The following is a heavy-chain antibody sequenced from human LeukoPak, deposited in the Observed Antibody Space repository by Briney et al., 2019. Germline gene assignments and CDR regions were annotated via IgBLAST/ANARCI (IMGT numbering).Heavy chain of an antibody. Sequence: GGSLRLSCAASGFTFSEYYVGWVRQAPGKGLEWVSAISGSGGSTYYADSVKGRFTISRDNSKNTLYLQMNSLRAEDTAVYYCAKDKPYYDILTGGFDYWGQGTLVTVSS. CDR3: AKDKPYYDILTGGFDY. J-gene: IGHJ4*02. CDR1: GFTFSEYY. V-gene: IGHV3-23*01. CDR2: ISGSGGST. D-gene: IGHD3-9*01.